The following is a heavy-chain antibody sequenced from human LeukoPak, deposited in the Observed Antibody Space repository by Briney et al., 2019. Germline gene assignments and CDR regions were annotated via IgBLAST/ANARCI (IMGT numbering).Heavy chain of an antibody. Sequence: PGGSLRLSCAASGFTFSSYSMNWVRQAPGKVLEWVSSISSSSSYIYYADSVKGRFTISRDNSKNTLYLQMNSLRAEDTAVYYCAKSGLNRFDYWGQGTLVTVSS. V-gene: IGHV3-21*04. D-gene: IGHD2-15*01. CDR2: ISSSSSYI. J-gene: IGHJ4*02. CDR3: AKSGLNRFDY. CDR1: GFTFSSYS.